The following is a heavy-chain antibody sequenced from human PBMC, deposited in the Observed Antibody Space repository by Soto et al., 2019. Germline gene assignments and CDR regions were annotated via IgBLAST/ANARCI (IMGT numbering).Heavy chain of an antibody. CDR2: IIPLFGKA. CDR1: GGTFSRYA. D-gene: IGHD3-22*01. J-gene: IGHJ4*02. Sequence: SVKVSCKASGGTFSRYAISWVRQAPGQGLEWMGGIIPLFGKANYAQKFQGRVTITADESTSTAYTELSSLRSEDTAVYYCAKDGTLYDSSGYYYLYWGQGTLVTVSS. CDR3: AKDGTLYDSSGYYYLY. V-gene: IGHV1-69*13.